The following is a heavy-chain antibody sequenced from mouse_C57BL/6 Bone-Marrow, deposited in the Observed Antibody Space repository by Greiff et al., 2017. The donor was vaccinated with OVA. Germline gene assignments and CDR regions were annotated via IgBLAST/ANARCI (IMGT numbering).Heavy chain of an antibody. J-gene: IGHJ3*01. CDR2: IDPSDSET. D-gene: IGHD1-1*01. V-gene: IGHV1-52*01. CDR1: GYTFTSYW. CDR3: ARGDFYYGSSYLFAY. Sequence: QVQLQQPGAELVRPGSSVTLSCKASGYTFTSYWMHWVKQRPIQGLEWIGNIDPSDSETHYNQKFKDKATLTVDKSSSTAYMQLSSLTSEDSAVYYCARGDFYYGSSYLFAYWGQGTLVTVSA.